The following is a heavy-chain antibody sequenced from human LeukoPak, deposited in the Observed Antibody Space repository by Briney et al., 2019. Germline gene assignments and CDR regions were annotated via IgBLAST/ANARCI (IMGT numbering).Heavy chain of an antibody. D-gene: IGHD6-6*01. CDR3: ARGPNSNWSGLDF. V-gene: IGHV3-74*01. CDR2: ISPTGSTT. CDR1: GFSFSGHW. Sequence: GGSLRLSCTASGFSFSGHWMHWARQLPGKGLVWVSRISPTGSTTSYADSVKGRFTVSRDNAKNTLYLQVNNLKAEDTAVYYCARGPNSNWSGLDFWGQGTLLTVSS. J-gene: IGHJ4*02.